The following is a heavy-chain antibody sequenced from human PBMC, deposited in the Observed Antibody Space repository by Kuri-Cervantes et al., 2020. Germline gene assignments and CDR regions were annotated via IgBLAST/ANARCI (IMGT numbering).Heavy chain of an antibody. V-gene: IGHV1-2*02. D-gene: IGHD2-15*01. CDR1: GYSFTDDY. J-gene: IGHJ4*02. CDR3: ARGVNGVVAPYFDY. CDR2: INPDNGDP. Sequence: ASVKVSCKASGYSFTDDYIHWVRQAPGQGLEWIGWINPDNGDPFYAQKFQGRVTMTRDTSIRTAYMELSGLTSDDTAVYFCARGVNGVVAPYFDYWGQGILVTVSS.